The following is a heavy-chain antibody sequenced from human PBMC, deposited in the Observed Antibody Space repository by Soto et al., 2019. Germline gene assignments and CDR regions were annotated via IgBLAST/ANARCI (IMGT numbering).Heavy chain of an antibody. Sequence: PSETLSLTCTVSGGSISSSSYYWGWIRQPPGEGLEWIGSIYYSGSTYYNPSLKSRVTISVDTSKNQFSLKLSSVTAADTAVYYCARQSSSYYYYYGMDVWGQGTTVTVSS. J-gene: IGHJ6*02. CDR2: IYYSGST. V-gene: IGHV4-39*01. D-gene: IGHD6-6*01. CDR1: GGSISSSSYY. CDR3: ARQSSSYYYYYGMDV.